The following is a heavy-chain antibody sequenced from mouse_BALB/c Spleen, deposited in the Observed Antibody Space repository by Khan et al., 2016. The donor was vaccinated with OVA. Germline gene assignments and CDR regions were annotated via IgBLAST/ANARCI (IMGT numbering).Heavy chain of an antibody. CDR2: IDPAIGDT. CDR3: ATHYGNPVAY. CDR1: GFNIKDTY. Sequence: EVQLQQSGAELVKPGASVKLSCTGSGFNIKDTYMHWMNQRPEQGLEWIGRIDPAIGDTKYGPKFQDKATLTAENSANTAYLQLSNLTSEDTAVFVCATHYGNPVAYWGQGTLDSVA. D-gene: IGHD2-1*01. V-gene: IGHV14-3*02. J-gene: IGHJ3*01.